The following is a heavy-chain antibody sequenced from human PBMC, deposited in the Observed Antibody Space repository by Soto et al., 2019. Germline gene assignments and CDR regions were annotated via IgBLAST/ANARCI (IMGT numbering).Heavy chain of an antibody. D-gene: IGHD3-9*01. V-gene: IGHV6-1*01. CDR2: TYYRSKWYD. Sequence: PSQTLSLTCAIFGDSVSSKSVAWNWIRQSPSRGLEWLGRTYYRSKWYDDYAVSVKSRIIINPDTSKNQFSLQLNSVTPEDTAVYYCARSSALNYDILTGYYNYWGQGTLVTVSS. J-gene: IGHJ4*02. CDR1: GDSVSSKSVA. CDR3: ARSSALNYDILTGYYNY.